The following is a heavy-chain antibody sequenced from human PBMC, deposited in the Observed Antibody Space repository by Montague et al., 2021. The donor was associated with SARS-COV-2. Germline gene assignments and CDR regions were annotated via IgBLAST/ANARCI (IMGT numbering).Heavy chain of an antibody. D-gene: IGHD3-10*01. Sequence: SETLSLTCTVSGGSITRNYYWGWIRQPPGKGLEWVGSIYYSGTTXINPSLESRVTISVDASKNQFSLNLTSVTAADTAVYNCARPLVRGVPKAFDIWGQGALVIVSS. CDR2: IYYSGTT. J-gene: IGHJ3*02. CDR3: ARPLVRGVPKAFDI. CDR1: GGSITRNYY. V-gene: IGHV4-39*01.